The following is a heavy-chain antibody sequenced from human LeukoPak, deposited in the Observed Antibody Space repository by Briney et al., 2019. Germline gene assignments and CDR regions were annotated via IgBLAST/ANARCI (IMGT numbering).Heavy chain of an antibody. CDR3: ARDLRAVSAFDI. D-gene: IGHD3-16*02. CDR2: IIPILGIA. J-gene: IGHJ3*02. Sequence: SVKVSCKASGGTFISYAISWVRQAPGQGLEWMGRIIPILGIANYAQKFQGRVTMTRDTSTSTVYMELSSLRSEDTAVYYCARDLRAVSAFDIWGQGTMVTVSS. CDR1: GGTFISYA. V-gene: IGHV1-69*04.